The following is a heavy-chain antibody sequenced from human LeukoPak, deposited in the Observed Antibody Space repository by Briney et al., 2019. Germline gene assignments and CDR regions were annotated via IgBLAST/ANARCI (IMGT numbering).Heavy chain of an antibody. CDR2: INPNSGGT. D-gene: IGHD3-10*01. Sequence: ASVKVSCKASGYTFAGYYMHWVRQAPGQGPEWMGWINPNSGGTKYAQKFQGRVTMTRDTSISTAYMELSRLRSDDTAVYYCARDPRIGESQSLVYFDYWGQGTLVTVSS. V-gene: IGHV1-2*02. J-gene: IGHJ4*02. CDR3: ARDPRIGESQSLVYFDY. CDR1: GYTFAGYY.